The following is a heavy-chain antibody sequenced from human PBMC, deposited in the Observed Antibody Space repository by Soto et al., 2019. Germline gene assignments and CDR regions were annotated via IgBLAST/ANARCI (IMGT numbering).Heavy chain of an antibody. CDR2: INPDNGNT. Sequence: QVQLVQSGAEVKKPGASVKISCKASGYTFTRYTMNWVRQAPGQRLEWMGWINPDNGNTKSSQKFQDRVIITRDTSASTAYMDLSSLRSEDTAVYYYARGIATGQLDTWGQGTLVNVSS. J-gene: IGHJ5*02. V-gene: IGHV1-3*01. CDR3: ARGIATGQLDT. D-gene: IGHD2-15*01. CDR1: GYTFTRYT.